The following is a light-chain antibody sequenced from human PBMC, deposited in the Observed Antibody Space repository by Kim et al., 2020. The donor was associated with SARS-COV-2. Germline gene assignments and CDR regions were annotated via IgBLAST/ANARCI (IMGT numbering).Light chain of an antibody. J-gene: IGKJ4*01. V-gene: IGKV1-16*01. Sequence: DIKVTQSPSSLSASVGDRVTITCRASHDISNHLSWFQQKPGKAPKSLIYDASNLQCGVPSRFSGSGSGTDYTLTIKSLQPEDSAIYYCQQFRSFPLTFGGGTKVDIK. CDR1: HDISNH. CDR3: QQFRSFPLT. CDR2: DAS.